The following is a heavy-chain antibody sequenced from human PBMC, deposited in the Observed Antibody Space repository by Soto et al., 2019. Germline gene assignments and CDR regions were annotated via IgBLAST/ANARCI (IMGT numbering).Heavy chain of an antibody. Sequence: QVQLVQSGAEVKKPGASVKVSCKASGYTFTSYGINWVRQAPGQGLEWKAWVNIYKGNTNYAQKLQGRVTMTTDTSTSTAYLELRSLRSDDTAVYYCAREPGGYSYGDYWGQGTQVTVSS. CDR2: VNIYKGNT. V-gene: IGHV1-18*01. CDR3: AREPGGYSYGDY. D-gene: IGHD5-18*01. J-gene: IGHJ4*02. CDR1: GYTFTSYG.